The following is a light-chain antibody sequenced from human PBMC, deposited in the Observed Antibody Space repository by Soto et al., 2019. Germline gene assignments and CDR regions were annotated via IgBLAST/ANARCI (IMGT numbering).Light chain of an antibody. J-gene: IGLJ1*01. V-gene: IGLV2-14*01. Sequence: QPVLTQPASVSGSPGQSIAVSCTGTSSDVGGYNYVSWYQQHPGKAPQLMIYDVSNRPSGVSNRFSGSKSGNTASLTISGLQAEDEADYYCSSYTSSSTRVFGTGTKLTVL. CDR1: SSDVGGYNY. CDR2: DVS. CDR3: SSYTSSSTRV.